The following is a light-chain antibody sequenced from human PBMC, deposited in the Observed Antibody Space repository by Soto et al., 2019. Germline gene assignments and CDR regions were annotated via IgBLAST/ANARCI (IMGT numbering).Light chain of an antibody. CDR1: QNVNSN. Sequence: EVVMTQSPATLSVSPGERATLSCRASQNVNSNLAWYQQKPGQDPRLLISGASTRASGVPSRFSGSGSGTEFTLTISGLQSEDFAVYYCQQYNNWPRTFGQGTNLEI. V-gene: IGKV3-15*01. CDR3: QQYNNWPRT. CDR2: GAS. J-gene: IGKJ2*01.